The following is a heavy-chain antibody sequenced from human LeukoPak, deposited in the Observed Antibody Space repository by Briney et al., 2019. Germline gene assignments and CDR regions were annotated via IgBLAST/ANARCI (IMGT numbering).Heavy chain of an antibody. CDR1: GASISSYY. J-gene: IGHJ4*02. Sequence: PSETLSLTCTVSGASISSYYWSWIRQPPGKGLEWIAYISYSGSTNYNPSLKSRLTISIDTSKNQFSLKLNSVTAADTAVYYRARHEESAYKYALDYWGQGTLVTVSS. CDR2: ISYSGST. V-gene: IGHV4-59*08. D-gene: IGHD2-2*01. CDR3: ARHEESAYKYALDY.